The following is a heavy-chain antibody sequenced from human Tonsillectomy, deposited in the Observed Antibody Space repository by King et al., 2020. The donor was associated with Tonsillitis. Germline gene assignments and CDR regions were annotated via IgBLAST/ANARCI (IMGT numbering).Heavy chain of an antibody. D-gene: IGHD3-9*01. CDR3: TTNLYFGDN. J-gene: IGHJ4*02. Sequence: VQLVGSGGALVKPGGSLRLSCAASGLTFSNAWMSWVRQAPGKGLEWLGRIKSKADGGTTDYAAPVKGRFTISRDDSKNTLYLQMNSLQTADTAVYYCTTNLYFGDNWGQGTLVTVSS. CDR1: GLTFSNAW. V-gene: IGHV3-15*02. CDR2: IKSKADGGTT.